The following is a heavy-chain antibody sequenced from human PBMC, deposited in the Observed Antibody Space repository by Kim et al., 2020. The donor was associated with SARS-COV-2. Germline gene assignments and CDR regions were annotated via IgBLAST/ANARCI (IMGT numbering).Heavy chain of an antibody. Sequence: GESLKISCKASGYSFSTYWIGWVRQMPGKGLEWMGIIYPGDSDTTYSPSFQGQVSISADKSITTAYLQWSSLKASDTAMYYCARARSCSGGSCYFEYWGQGTLVTVSS. CDR1: GYSFSTYW. D-gene: IGHD2-15*01. V-gene: IGHV5-51*01. J-gene: IGHJ4*02. CDR2: IYPGDSDT. CDR3: ARARSCSGGSCYFEY.